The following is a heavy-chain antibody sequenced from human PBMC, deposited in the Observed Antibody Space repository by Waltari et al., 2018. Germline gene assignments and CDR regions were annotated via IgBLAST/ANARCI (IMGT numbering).Heavy chain of an antibody. Sequence: QLQLQESGPGLVKPSGTLSPTCPLPGGPVNRCTDYSGWLRQPPGKRLEWIGTIYYTGTPYYNPALKRRVTMSVDTSRNQFALSLHSVTAADTAVYYCARNSPVFGEEPPRAWFDPWGQGILVIVSS. CDR1: GGPVNRCTDY. D-gene: IGHD3-3*01. CDR2: IYYTGTP. CDR3: ARNSPVFGEEPPRAWFDP. J-gene: IGHJ5*02. V-gene: IGHV4-39*01.